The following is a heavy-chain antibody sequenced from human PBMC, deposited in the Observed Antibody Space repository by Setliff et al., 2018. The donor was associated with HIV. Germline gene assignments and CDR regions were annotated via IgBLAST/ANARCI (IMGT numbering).Heavy chain of an antibody. CDR3: ARDLPGPAITSGWMKNWFDP. CDR2: INPNSGGT. V-gene: IGHV1-2*02. CDR1: GYTFTGYY. D-gene: IGHD6-19*01. Sequence: ASVKVSCKASGYTFTGYYMHWVRQAPGQGLEWMGWINPNSGGTTYAQKFQGRVTMTRDTSISTAYMEVSRLRSDDTAVYYCARDLPGPAITSGWMKNWFDPWGQGTLVTVSS. J-gene: IGHJ5*02.